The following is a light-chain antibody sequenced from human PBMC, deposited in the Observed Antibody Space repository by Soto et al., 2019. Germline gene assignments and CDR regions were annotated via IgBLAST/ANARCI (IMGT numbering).Light chain of an antibody. Sequence: EVVLTQSPGTLSLSPGERATLSCRASQSVSNNYFAWYQQKPGQAPRLLIFGSSDRATGIPDRFNGSGSGTAFTLTISRLEPEDFAVYYCQQYGSSRPYTFGRGTKLEIK. CDR1: QSVSNNY. V-gene: IGKV3-20*01. CDR3: QQYGSSRPYT. J-gene: IGKJ2*01. CDR2: GSS.